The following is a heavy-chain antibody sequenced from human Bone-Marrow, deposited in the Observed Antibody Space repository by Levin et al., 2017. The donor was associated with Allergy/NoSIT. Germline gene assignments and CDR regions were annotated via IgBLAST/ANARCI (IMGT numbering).Heavy chain of an antibody. CDR2: ISSSGSTI. D-gene: IGHD6-19*01. Sequence: PGGSLRLSCAASGFTFSDYYMSWIRQAPGKGLEWVSYISSSGSTIYYADSVKGRFTISRDNAKNSLYLQMNSLRAEDTAVYYCARERAKDSGWKATRVYWGQGTLVTVSS. CDR3: ARERAKDSGWKATRVY. CDR1: GFTFSDYY. J-gene: IGHJ4*02. V-gene: IGHV3-11*01.